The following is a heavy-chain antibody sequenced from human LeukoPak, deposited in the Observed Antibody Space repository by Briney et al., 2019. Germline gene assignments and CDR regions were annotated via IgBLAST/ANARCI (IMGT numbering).Heavy chain of an antibody. CDR1: GFTFDDYA. CDR3: AKEAWYYYDSSGYFDY. V-gene: IGHV3-9*01. D-gene: IGHD3-22*01. Sequence: GGSLRLSCAASGFTFDDYAMHWVRQAPGKGLEWVSGISWNSGSIGYADSVKGRFTISRDNAKNSLYLQMNSLRAEDTAVYYCAKEAWYYYDSSGYFDYWGQGTLVTVSS. J-gene: IGHJ4*02. CDR2: ISWNSGSI.